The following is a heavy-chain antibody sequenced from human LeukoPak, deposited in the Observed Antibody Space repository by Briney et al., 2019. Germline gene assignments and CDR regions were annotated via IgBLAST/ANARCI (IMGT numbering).Heavy chain of an antibody. J-gene: IGHJ4*02. V-gene: IGHV3-7*01. CDR3: AREGVLYYGSGSYYVPGGLCY. CDR2: IKQDGSEK. CDR1: RFTFSSYW. Sequence: GGSLRLSCAASRFTFSSYWMSWVRQAPGKGLEWVANIKQDGSEKYYVDSVKGRFTISKDNAKNSPYLQMNSLRAEDTAVYYCAREGVLYYGSGSYYVPGGLCYWGQGTLVTVSS. D-gene: IGHD3-10*01.